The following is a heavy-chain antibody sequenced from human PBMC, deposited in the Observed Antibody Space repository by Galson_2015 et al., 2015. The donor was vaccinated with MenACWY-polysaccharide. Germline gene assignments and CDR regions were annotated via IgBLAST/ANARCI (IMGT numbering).Heavy chain of an antibody. Sequence: LEWIGTIYYGGSTYYNPSLKSRVTISVDTSKNQFSLKLTSVTAADTAMYYCARQGGSGRSHDYWGQGTLVTVSS. J-gene: IGHJ4*02. V-gene: IGHV4-39*01. CDR3: ARQGGSGRSHDY. CDR2: IYYGGST. D-gene: IGHD5-12*01.